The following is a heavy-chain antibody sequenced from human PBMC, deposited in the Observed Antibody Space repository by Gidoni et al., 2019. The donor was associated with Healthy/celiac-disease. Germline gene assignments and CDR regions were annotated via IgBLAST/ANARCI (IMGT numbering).Heavy chain of an antibody. J-gene: IGHJ4*02. V-gene: IGHV3-30*18. CDR3: ANSAY. CDR1: GFTFSSYG. Sequence: QVQLVASGGGVVQPGRSLRLSCAASGFTFSSYGRHWVRQARGKGLEWVAVISYDGSNKYYADSVKGRFTISRDKSKNTLYLQMNGLRAEDTAVYYCANSAYWGQGTLVTVSS. CDR2: ISYDGSNK.